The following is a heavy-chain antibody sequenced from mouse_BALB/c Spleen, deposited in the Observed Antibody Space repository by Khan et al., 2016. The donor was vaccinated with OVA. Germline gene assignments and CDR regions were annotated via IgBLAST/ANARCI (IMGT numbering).Heavy chain of an antibody. Sequence: EVQLQESGPGLVKPSQSLSLTCTVTGYSITSDYAWNWIRQFPGNKLEWMGYIKYSGSTSNNPSLKSRISITRDTSKNQFFLQLKSVTTEDTATYYCARSGTISTVVVTDFDYWGQGTTLTVSS. D-gene: IGHD1-1*01. V-gene: IGHV3-2*02. CDR3: ARSGTISTVVVTDFDY. CDR2: IKYSGST. J-gene: IGHJ2*01. CDR1: GYSITSDYA.